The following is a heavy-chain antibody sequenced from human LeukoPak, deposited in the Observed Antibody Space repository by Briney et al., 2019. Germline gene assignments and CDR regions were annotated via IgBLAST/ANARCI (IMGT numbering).Heavy chain of an antibody. V-gene: IGHV1-69*05. J-gene: IGHJ6*03. CDR2: IIPIFGTA. CDR1: GGTFSSYA. D-gene: IGHD2-2*01. CDR3: AREKGDCSSTSCYYDGQDGYYMDV. Sequence: ASVKVSCKASGGTFSSYAISWVRQAPGQGLEWMGGIIPIFGTANYAQKLQGRVTITTDESTSTAYMELSSLRSEDTAVYYCAREKGDCSSTSCYYDGQDGYYMDVWGKGTTVTVSS.